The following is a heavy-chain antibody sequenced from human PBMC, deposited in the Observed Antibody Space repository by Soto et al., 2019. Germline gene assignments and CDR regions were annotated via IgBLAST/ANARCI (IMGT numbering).Heavy chain of an antibody. D-gene: IGHD2-8*01. V-gene: IGHV1-2*04. CDR1: GYSFTDYH. CDR2: INPKSGGT. Sequence: ASVKVSCKASGYSFTDYHIHWVRQAPGQGLEWLGRINPKSGGTSTAQKFQGWVTMTTDTSISTASMELTRLTSDDTAIYYCARGDSKDCSKGVCSFLYNNDMDVWGQGTTVTVS. CDR3: ARGDSKDCSKGVCSFLYNNDMDV. J-gene: IGHJ6*02.